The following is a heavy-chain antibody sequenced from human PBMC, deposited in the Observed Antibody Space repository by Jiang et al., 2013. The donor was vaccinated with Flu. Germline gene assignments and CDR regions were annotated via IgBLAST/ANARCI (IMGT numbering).Heavy chain of an antibody. CDR2: ISHSGDT. V-gene: IGHV4-34*01. CDR3: ARARIGDFFDY. J-gene: IGHJ4*02. Sequence: LLKPSETLSLTCGVYGGSFSDYYWNWIRQAPGKGLEWIGEISHSGDTTYSPSLKSRVTMSVDTSKNQFSLNLHSVTAADTAVYFCARARIGDFFDYWGQGSLVTVSS. D-gene: IGHD3-3*01. CDR1: GGSFSDYY.